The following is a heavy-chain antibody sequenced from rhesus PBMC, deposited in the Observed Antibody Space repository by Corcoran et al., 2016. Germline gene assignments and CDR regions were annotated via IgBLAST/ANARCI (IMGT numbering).Heavy chain of an antibody. CDR3: ARILGRDAFGF. D-gene: IGHD2-2*01. J-gene: IGHJ3*01. CDR1: GNSISSGYG. Sequence: QVQLQESGPGLVKPSETLSLTCAVSGNSISSGYGRGWICQPPGKGLEWIGQIYGGSGSTYYSPSLKSRVTVSKDTSKNQFSLKLGSVTAADTAVYYCARILGRDAFGFWGQGLRVTVSS. V-gene: IGHV4-127*01. CDR2: IYGGSGST.